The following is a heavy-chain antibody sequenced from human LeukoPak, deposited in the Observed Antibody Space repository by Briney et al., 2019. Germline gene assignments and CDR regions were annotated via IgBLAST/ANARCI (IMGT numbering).Heavy chain of an antibody. CDR2: IYYSGST. Sequence: SETLSLTCTVSGGSISSSSYYWGWIRQPPGKGLEWIGYIYYSGSTNYNPSLKSRVTISVDTPKNQFSLKLSSVTAADTAVYYCASAIAVAGFDYWGQGTLVTVSS. V-gene: IGHV4-61*05. D-gene: IGHD6-19*01. J-gene: IGHJ4*02. CDR1: GGSISSSSYY. CDR3: ASAIAVAGFDY.